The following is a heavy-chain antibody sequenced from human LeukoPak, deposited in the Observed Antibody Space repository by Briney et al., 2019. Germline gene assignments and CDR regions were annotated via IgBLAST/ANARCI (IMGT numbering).Heavy chain of an antibody. CDR2: IYTSGST. Sequence: SETLSLTCTVSGGSISRYYWSWVRHPPGQGLEWIGRIYTSGSTNYNPPLKSRVTISVDTSTNQFSLMLNLSTAAATAVYYCARVGDFWSGYLFDYWDQGTLVTVSS. CDR3: ARVGDFWSGYLFDY. D-gene: IGHD3-3*01. J-gene: IGHJ4*02. CDR1: GGSISRYY. V-gene: IGHV4-4*07.